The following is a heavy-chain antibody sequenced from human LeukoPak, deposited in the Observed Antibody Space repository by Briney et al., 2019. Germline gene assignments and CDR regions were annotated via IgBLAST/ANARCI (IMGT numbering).Heavy chain of an antibody. J-gene: IGHJ4*02. Sequence: GGSLRLSCEASRFTFRDYYMSWIRQAPGKGLEWVSYISSSGSNVYYADSVKGRFTISRDNAKNSLYLQMNSLRAEDTAVYYCARDQDGSSPIIDYWGQGTLVTVSS. D-gene: IGHD6-6*01. V-gene: IGHV3-11*04. CDR3: ARDQDGSSPIIDY. CDR1: RFTFRDYY. CDR2: ISSSGSNV.